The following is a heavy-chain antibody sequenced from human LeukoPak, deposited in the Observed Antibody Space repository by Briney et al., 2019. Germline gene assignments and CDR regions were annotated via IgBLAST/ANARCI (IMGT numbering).Heavy chain of an antibody. J-gene: IGHJ4*02. V-gene: IGHV3-30*02. CDR2: IRYDGSNK. D-gene: IGHD2-2*01. CDR3: ATDSPKYCSSTSCAMLSFSEYFDY. Sequence: GGSLRLSCAASEFTFSSFAMSWVRQAPGKGLEWVAFIRYDGSNKYYADSVKGRFTISRDNSKNTLYLQMNSLRAEDTAVYYCATDSPKYCSSTSCAMLSFSEYFDYWGQGTLVTVSS. CDR1: EFTFSSFA.